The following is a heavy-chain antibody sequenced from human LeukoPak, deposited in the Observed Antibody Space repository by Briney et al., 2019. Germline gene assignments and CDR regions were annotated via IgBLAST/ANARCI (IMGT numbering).Heavy chain of an antibody. V-gene: IGHV3-23*01. CDR1: GFTFTSYA. CDR2: VSGSGGTT. CDR3: VKGTLYYFQF. J-gene: IGHJ4*02. Sequence: PGGSLRLSCAASGFTFTSYAMTWVRQAPGKGLEWVSAVSGSGGTTYYADSVKGRFTISRDNSKNTVSLHMNSLRAEDTALYYCVKGTLYYFQFWGQGTLVTVSS.